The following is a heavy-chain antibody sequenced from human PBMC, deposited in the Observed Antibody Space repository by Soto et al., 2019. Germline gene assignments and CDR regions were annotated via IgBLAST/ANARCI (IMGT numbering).Heavy chain of an antibody. V-gene: IGHV3-21*06. CDR2: ITGNGDYV. Sequence: GKGLEWVASITGNGDYVYYADSVKGRFTISRDNAKSSVYLHMSGLGAEDTAVYYCAKKADGNYYLYVMDAWGKGTTVTVIS. J-gene: IGHJ6*04. CDR3: AKKADGNYYLYVMDA.